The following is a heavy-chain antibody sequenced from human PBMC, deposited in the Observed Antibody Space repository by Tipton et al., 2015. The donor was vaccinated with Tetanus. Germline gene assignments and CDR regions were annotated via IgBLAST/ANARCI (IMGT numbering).Heavy chain of an antibody. J-gene: IGHJ6*02. CDR2: ISESGDVT. CDR1: GFTFSSYA. D-gene: IGHD6-19*01. CDR3: ARGNSGWYFAGMDV. V-gene: IGHV3-23*01. Sequence: GSLRLSCAASGFTFSSYAMSWVRQAPGKGLEWVSAISESGDVTYYADSVKGRFTISRDNSKNTLYLQMNSLRAEDTAVYYCARGNSGWYFAGMDVWGQGTTVTVSS.